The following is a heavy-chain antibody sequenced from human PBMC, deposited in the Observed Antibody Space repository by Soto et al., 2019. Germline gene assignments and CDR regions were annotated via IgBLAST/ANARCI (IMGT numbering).Heavy chain of an antibody. J-gene: IGHJ4*02. CDR1: GYTFTGYC. CDR3: ARDEPGLVHVY. V-gene: IGHV1-2*02. D-gene: IGHD6-6*01. CDR2: INPTRGST. Sequence: SSVKVSCKASGYTFTGYCMHWVRQAPGQGLEGMGCINPTRGSTNYAQNFQGMVTTTSDTSISTAYMERSRLRSDDTAVYYGARDEPGLVHVYWGQGTLVTVSS.